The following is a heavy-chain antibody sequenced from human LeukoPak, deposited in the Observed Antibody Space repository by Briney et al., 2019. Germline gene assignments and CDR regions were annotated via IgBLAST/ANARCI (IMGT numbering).Heavy chain of an antibody. CDR1: GYTFTSYG. CDR2: ISAYNGNT. V-gene: IGHV1-18*01. D-gene: IGHD2-15*01. CDR3: ARLIWLNDYSYYFDY. Sequence: GASVKVSCKASGYTFTSYGISWVRQAPGQGLEWMGWISAYNGNTNYAQKLQGRVTMTTDTSTSTAYMELRSLRSDDTAVYYCARLIWLNDYSYYFDYWGQGTLVTVSS. J-gene: IGHJ4*02.